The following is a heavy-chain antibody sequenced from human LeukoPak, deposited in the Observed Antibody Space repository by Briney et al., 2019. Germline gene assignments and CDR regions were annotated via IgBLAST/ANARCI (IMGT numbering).Heavy chain of an antibody. V-gene: IGHV1-2*06. J-gene: IGHJ4*02. CDR2: INPNSGGT. CDR1: GYTFTGYY. CDR3: ARDSSGWNHDY. D-gene: IGHD6-19*01. Sequence: ASVKVSCNASGYTFTGYYMHWVRQAPGQGLEWMGRINPNSGGTNYAQKFQGRATITRDTSISTAYMELSRLRSDDTAVYYGARDSSGWNHDYWGQGTLVTVSS.